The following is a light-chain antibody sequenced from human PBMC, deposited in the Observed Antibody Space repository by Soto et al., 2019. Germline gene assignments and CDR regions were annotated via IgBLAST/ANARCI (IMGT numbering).Light chain of an antibody. Sequence: QSVLTQAPSVSGAPGQRVTISCTGSSSNIGAGYDVHWYQQLPGTAPKLLIYGNSNRPSGVPDRFSGSKSGTSASLAITGLQAEDEAEDYCQSYDSSLSGSVFGTGTKLTVL. CDR3: QSYDSSLSGSV. CDR1: SSNIGAGYD. J-gene: IGLJ1*01. V-gene: IGLV1-40*01. CDR2: GNS.